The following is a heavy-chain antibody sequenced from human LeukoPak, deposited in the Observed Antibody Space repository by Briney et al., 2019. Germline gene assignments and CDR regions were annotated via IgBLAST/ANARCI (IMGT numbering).Heavy chain of an antibody. J-gene: IGHJ4*02. CDR1: GFTFSSYA. D-gene: IGHD6-13*01. Sequence: GGSLRLSCAASGFTFSSYAMSWVRQAPGKGLEWVSDIRGGGDTYYAESVKGRFTISRDNSKNTLYLQMNSLRAEDTALYYASGHGSNSYWGQGTPVTVSS. V-gene: IGHV3-23*01. CDR2: IRGGGDT. CDR3: SGHGSNSY.